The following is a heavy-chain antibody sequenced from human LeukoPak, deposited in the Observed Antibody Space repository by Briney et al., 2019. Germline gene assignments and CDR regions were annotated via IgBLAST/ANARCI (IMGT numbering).Heavy chain of an antibody. V-gene: IGHV3-23*01. CDR2: ISGSGGST. Sequence: GGSLRLSCAASGFTFSSYAMSWVRHAPGEGLEWVSPISGSGGSTYYADSVKGRFTISRDNSKNTLYLQMNSLRAEDTAVYYCAKAVTVTTHYYGMDVWGQGTTVTVSS. CDR1: GFTFSSYA. J-gene: IGHJ6*02. CDR3: AKAVTVTTHYYGMDV. D-gene: IGHD4-11*01.